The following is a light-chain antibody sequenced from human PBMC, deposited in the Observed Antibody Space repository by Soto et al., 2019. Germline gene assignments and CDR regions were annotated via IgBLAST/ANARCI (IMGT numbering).Light chain of an antibody. Sequence: EIVLTQSPATLSLSPGERAALCCRASQGVGRFLAWYQQKPGQAPRLLIYDASNRATGIPARFSGSGSGTDFTLAINNLEPEDFAVYYCQQRGGWPLTFGGGTKVEIK. CDR3: QQRGGWPLT. J-gene: IGKJ4*01. V-gene: IGKV3-11*01. CDR2: DAS. CDR1: QGVGRF.